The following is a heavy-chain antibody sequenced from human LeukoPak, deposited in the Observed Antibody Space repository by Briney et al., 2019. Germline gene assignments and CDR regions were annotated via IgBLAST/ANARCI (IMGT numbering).Heavy chain of an antibody. CDR1: GGSFSGYY. CDR3: ATPDGEGVDY. V-gene: IGHV4-34*01. J-gene: IGHJ4*02. CDR2: INHSGST. D-gene: IGHD4-17*01. Sequence: SETLSLTCAVYGGSFSGYYWSWIRQPPGKGLEWIGEINHSGSTNYNPSLKSRVTISVDTPKNQFSLKLSSVTAADTAVYYCATPDGEGVDYWGQGTLVTVSS.